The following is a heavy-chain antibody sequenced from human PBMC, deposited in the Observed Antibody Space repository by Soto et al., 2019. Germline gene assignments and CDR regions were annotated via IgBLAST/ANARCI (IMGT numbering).Heavy chain of an antibody. V-gene: IGHV1-18*01. CDR3: ARVWDTMIVVAYYYYGMDV. CDR1: GYTFTSYG. J-gene: IGHJ6*02. Sequence: ASVKVSCKASGYTFTSYGISWVRQAPGQGLEWMGWISAYNGNTNYSQKLQGRVTMTTDTSTSTAYMELRSLRSDDTAVYYCARVWDTMIVVAYYYYGMDVWGQGTTVTVSS. CDR2: ISAYNGNT. D-gene: IGHD3-22*01.